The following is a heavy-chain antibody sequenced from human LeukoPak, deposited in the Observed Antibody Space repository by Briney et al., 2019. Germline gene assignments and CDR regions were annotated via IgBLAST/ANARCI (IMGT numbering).Heavy chain of an antibody. CDR2: IYYSGST. V-gene: IGHV4-39*07. CDR1: GGSISSSSYY. D-gene: IGHD6-13*01. J-gene: IGHJ4*02. CDR3: ARDSGPLLAAAGGDY. Sequence: SETLSLTCTVSGGSISSSSYYWGGIRQPPGKGLEWIGSIYYSGSTYYNPSLKSRVTISVDTSKNQFSLKLSSVTAADTAVYYCARDSGPLLAAAGGDYWGQGTLVTVSS.